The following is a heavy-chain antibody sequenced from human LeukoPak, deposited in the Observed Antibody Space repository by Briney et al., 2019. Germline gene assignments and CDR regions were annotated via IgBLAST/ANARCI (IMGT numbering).Heavy chain of an antibody. CDR3: ANHPRSSWSEYFQH. D-gene: IGHD6-13*01. Sequence: PGGSLRLSCAASGFTFSNYAMSWVRQAPGKGLEWVSAISGSGGSTYYADSVKGRFTIPRDNSKNTLYLQMNSLIAEDTAVYYCANHPRSSWSEYFQHWGQGTLVTVSS. CDR1: GFTFSNYA. CDR2: ISGSGGST. J-gene: IGHJ1*01. V-gene: IGHV3-23*01.